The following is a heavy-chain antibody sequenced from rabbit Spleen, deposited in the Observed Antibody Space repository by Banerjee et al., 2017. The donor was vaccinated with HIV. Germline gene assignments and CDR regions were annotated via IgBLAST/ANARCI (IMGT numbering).Heavy chain of an antibody. CDR1: GFTLSSYY. CDR3: AREGSNGGIYGDL. V-gene: IGHV1S7*01. D-gene: IGHD1-1*01. J-gene: IGHJ6*01. Sequence: HLKESGGGLVQPGGSLKLSCTASGFTLSSYYMNWVRQAPGKGLEWIGYIDPAFGITDYANWVNGRFSISRENAQNTVLLQMTSLTAADTASYFCAREGSNGGIYGDLWGQGTLVTVS. CDR2: IDPAFGIT.